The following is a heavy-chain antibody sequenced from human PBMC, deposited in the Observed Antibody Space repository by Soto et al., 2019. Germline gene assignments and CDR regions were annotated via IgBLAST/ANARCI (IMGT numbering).Heavy chain of an antibody. J-gene: IGHJ4*02. CDR2: ISYDGSNK. CDR3: TTFSSGGFDY. CDR1: GFTFSSYA. D-gene: IGHD6-6*01. Sequence: GGSLRLSCAASGFTFSSYAMHWVRQAPGKGLEWVAVISYDGSNKYYADSVKGRFTIPRDNSKDTLYLQMNSLKTEDTAVYYCTTFSSGGFDYWGQGTLVTVSS. V-gene: IGHV3-30-3*01.